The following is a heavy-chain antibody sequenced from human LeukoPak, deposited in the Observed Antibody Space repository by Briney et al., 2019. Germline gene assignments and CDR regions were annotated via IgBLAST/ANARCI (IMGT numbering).Heavy chain of an antibody. J-gene: IGHJ5*02. Sequence: GGSLRLSCAASGFTFSSYGMHWVRQAPGKWLEWVAVISYDGSNKYYADSVKGRFTISRENSKNTLYLQMNSLRAEDTAVYYCAKDSLPRLAYCGGDCYSLYNWFDPWGQGTLVTVSS. D-gene: IGHD2-21*02. CDR3: AKDSLPRLAYCGGDCYSLYNWFDP. CDR1: GFTFSSYG. V-gene: IGHV3-30*18. CDR2: ISYDGSNK.